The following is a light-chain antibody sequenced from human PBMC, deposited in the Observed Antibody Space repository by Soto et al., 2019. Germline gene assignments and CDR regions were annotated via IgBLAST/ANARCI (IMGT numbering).Light chain of an antibody. CDR3: LQYDSVPRL. Sequence: DIQMTQSPSSLSASVGDRVTITCQASHHISDYLNWYQQRPGKAPKLLIYDASNLQTGVPIRFRGSGSGTHFTLTISRLQPEGAATYYCLQYDSVPRLFGGGTNVEI. V-gene: IGKV1-33*01. J-gene: IGKJ4*01. CDR1: HHISDY. CDR2: DAS.